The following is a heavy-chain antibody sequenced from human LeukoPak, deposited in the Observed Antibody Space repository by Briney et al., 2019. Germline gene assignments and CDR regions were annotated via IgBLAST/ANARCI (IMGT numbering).Heavy chain of an antibody. V-gene: IGHV4-38-2*02. CDR1: GYSISSGYY. J-gene: IGHJ4*02. D-gene: IGHD6-13*01. Sequence: TSETLSLTCTVSGYSISSGYYWGWIRQPPGKGLEWIGSIYHSGRTFYNPSLKSRVTISVDTSKNQFSLKLTSVTAADTAVYYCARDLSSWYYDYWGQGTLVTVSS. CDR2: IYHSGRT. CDR3: ARDLSSWYYDY.